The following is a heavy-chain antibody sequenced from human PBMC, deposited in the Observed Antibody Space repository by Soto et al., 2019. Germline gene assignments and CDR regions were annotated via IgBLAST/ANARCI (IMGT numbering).Heavy chain of an antibody. CDR3: ARQSGGATATLDYYYFYMDI. D-gene: IGHD5-12*01. V-gene: IGHV1-2*02. CDR1: GDSFNDYY. J-gene: IGHJ6*03. Sequence: VQLAQSGAEVKKPGASVKVSCKTSGDSFNDYYIHWVRQAPRQGLEWRGWINPNGGATKYAQKFQGRVTVTRDTSIRTVSMELSSPRSDDTAVYYCARQSGGATATLDYYYFYMDIWGKGPTVTVYS. CDR2: INPNGGAT.